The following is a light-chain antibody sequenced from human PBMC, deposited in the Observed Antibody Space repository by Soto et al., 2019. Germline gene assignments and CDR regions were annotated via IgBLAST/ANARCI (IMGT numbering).Light chain of an antibody. Sequence: DIQMTQSPSSLSASVGDRVTITCRASQSISSYLNWYQQKPGKAPKLLIYAASILQSGVPSRFSGSGSGTDCTLTISSLQPEEFATYYCQQSYSTPLTFGGGTTVDIK. V-gene: IGKV1-39*01. CDR2: AAS. CDR3: QQSYSTPLT. CDR1: QSISSY. J-gene: IGKJ4*01.